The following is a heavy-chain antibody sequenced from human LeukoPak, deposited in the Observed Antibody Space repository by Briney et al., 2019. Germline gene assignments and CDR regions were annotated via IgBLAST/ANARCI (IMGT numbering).Heavy chain of an antibody. J-gene: IGHJ3*02. CDR3: AKGYSSGYPDAFDI. CDR1: GFIFSSYG. V-gene: IGHV3-33*06. CDR2: IWYDGSNK. Sequence: GRSLRLSCAASGFIFSSYGMHWVRQAPGKGLEWVAVIWYDGSNKNYADSVKGRFTISRDNSKNTLYLQMNSLRAEDTAVYYCAKGYSSGYPDAFDIWGQGTMVTVSS. D-gene: IGHD3-22*01.